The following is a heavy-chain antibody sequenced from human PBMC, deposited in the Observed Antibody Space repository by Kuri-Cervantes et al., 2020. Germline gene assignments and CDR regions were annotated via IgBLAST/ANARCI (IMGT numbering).Heavy chain of an antibody. CDR1: GYNFLSYG. CDR3: ARDEGVGVIVDY. D-gene: IGHD3-22*01. Sequence: ASVKVSCKASGYNFLSYGMSWVRQAPGQGLEWMGWISAYNGNTNYAQKLQGRVTMTTDTSTSTAYMELRSLRSDDTAVYYCARDEGVGVIVDYWGQGTLVTVSS. CDR2: ISAYNGNT. V-gene: IGHV1-18*01. J-gene: IGHJ4*02.